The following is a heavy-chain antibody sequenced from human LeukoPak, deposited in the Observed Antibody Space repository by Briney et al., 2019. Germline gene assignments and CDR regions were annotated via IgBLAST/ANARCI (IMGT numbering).Heavy chain of an antibody. Sequence: SETLSLTCSVSGDSISSTSYYWSWIRQPAGKGLEWIGRIYTSGSTNYNPSLKSRVTISLDTSKNQSSPILSSVTAADTAMYYCAREFGVVITENYYYYYMDVWGRGTTVTVSS. J-gene: IGHJ6*03. CDR1: GDSISSTSYY. D-gene: IGHD3-3*01. CDR3: AREFGVVITENYYYYYMDV. V-gene: IGHV4-61*02. CDR2: IYTSGST.